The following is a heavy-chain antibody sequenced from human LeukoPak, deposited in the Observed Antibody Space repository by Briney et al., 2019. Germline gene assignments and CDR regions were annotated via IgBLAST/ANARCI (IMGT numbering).Heavy chain of an antibody. J-gene: IGHJ4*02. Sequence: SETLSLTCTVSGGSISSSGYYWGWIRQPPGKGLECIGIMSYSGSTYYNPSLKGRVTMSVDTSKNHFSLKLSSVTAADTAVYYCARQIYYDRSGYFYFNWGQGTLVTVSS. CDR1: GGSISSSGYY. CDR3: ARQIYYDRSGYFYFN. D-gene: IGHD3-22*01. CDR2: MSYSGST. V-gene: IGHV4-39*01.